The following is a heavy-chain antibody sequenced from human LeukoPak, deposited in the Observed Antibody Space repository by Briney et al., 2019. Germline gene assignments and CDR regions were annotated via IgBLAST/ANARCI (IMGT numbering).Heavy chain of an antibody. Sequence: GGSLRLPCAASGFTFSNAWMSWVRQAPGKGLEWVGRIKSKTDGGTPDYAAPVKGRFTISRDDSKNTMYLQMNSLKTEDTAVYYCTTDRGYGDYVSAWFDPWGQGALVTVSS. D-gene: IGHD4-17*01. J-gene: IGHJ5*02. V-gene: IGHV3-15*01. CDR3: TTDRGYGDYVSAWFDP. CDR1: GFTFSNAW. CDR2: IKSKTDGGTP.